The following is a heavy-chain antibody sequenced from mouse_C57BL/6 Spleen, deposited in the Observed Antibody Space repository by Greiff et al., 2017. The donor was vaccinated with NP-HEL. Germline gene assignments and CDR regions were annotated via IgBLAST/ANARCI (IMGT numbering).Heavy chain of an antibody. CDR3: ARWGTTVSFDY. D-gene: IGHD1-1*01. J-gene: IGHJ2*01. V-gene: IGHV1-80*01. CDR1: GYAFSSYW. Sequence: QVQLKQSGAELVKPGASVKISCKASGYAFSSYWMNWVKQRPGKGLEWIGQIYPGDGDTNYNGKFKGKATLTADKSSSTAYMQLSSLTSEDSAVYFCARWGTTVSFDYWGQGTTLTVSS. CDR2: IYPGDGDT.